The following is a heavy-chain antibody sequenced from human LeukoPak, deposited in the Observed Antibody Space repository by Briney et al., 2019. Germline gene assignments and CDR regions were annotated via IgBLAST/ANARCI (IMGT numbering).Heavy chain of an antibody. D-gene: IGHD3-3*01. J-gene: IGHJ4*02. CDR1: GFTFSNAW. CDR2: IKSKTDGGTT. CDR3: ARAGAGCYDFWSGYGWWTTADPRCGNFDY. V-gene: IGHV3-15*05. Sequence: GGSLRLSCAASGFTFSNAWMSWVRQAPGKGLEWVGRIKSKTDGGTTDYAAPVKGRFTISRDDSKNTLYLQMNSLRAEDTAVYYCARAGAGCYDFWSGYGWWTTADPRCGNFDYWGQGTLVTVSS.